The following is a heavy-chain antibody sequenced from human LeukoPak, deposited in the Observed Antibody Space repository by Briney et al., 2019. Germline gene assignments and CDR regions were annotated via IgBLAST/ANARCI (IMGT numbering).Heavy chain of an antibody. Sequence: PGGSLRLSCTASGFTFSTYAMSRVRQAPGEGLEWVSGISGSGGSTYYTDSVKGRFTISRDNSKNTLHLEMSSLRAEDTALYYCVKDRCDRTTCPEVWGQGTLVTVSS. CDR1: GFTFSTYA. CDR2: ISGSGGST. J-gene: IGHJ4*02. V-gene: IGHV3-23*01. D-gene: IGHD2-2*01. CDR3: VKDRCDRTTCPEV.